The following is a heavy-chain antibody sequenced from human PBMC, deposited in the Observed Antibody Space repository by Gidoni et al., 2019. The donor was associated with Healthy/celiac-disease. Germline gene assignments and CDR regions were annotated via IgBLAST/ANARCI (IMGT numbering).Heavy chain of an antibody. CDR3: ARGRGSWYRGPYNWFDP. D-gene: IGHD6-13*01. CDR1: GGSFSGYY. V-gene: IGHV4-34*01. Sequence: QVQLQQWGAGLLKPSETLSLTCAVYGGSFSGYYWSWIRQPPGKGLEWIGEINHSGSTNYNPSLKSRVTISVDTSKNQFSLKLSSVTAADTAVYYCARGRGSWYRGPYNWFDPWGQGTLVTVSS. CDR2: INHSGST. J-gene: IGHJ5*02.